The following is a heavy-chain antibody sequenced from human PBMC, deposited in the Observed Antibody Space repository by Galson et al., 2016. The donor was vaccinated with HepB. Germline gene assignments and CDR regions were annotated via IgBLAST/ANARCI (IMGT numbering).Heavy chain of an antibody. CDR1: GYTFTDYY. CDR2: INPNSAGT. J-gene: IGHJ5*02. Sequence: SVKVSCKASGYTFTDYYIHWVRQAPGQGLEWMGWINPNSAGTNSAQKFQGRFTMTRDTSINTVYMELSRLRFDDTAVYYCPRVSLVRWSYNWFDPWGQGTLVTVSS. CDR3: PRVSLVRWSYNWFDP. V-gene: IGHV1-2*02. D-gene: IGHD2-8*02.